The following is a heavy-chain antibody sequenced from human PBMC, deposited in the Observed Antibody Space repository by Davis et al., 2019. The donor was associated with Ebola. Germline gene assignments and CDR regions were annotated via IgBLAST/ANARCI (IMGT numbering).Heavy chain of an antibody. Sequence: ASSVNVSCKASGGTFSSYTISWVRQAPGQGLEWMGRIIPILGIANYAQKLQGRVTMTTDTSTSTAYMEVGSLRSDNTAVYYCARAQFPTTSDHWGQGTLVTVSS. CDR2: IIPILGIA. J-gene: IGHJ4*02. CDR1: GGTFSSYT. CDR3: ARAQFPTTSDH. D-gene: IGHD1-1*01. V-gene: IGHV1-69*02.